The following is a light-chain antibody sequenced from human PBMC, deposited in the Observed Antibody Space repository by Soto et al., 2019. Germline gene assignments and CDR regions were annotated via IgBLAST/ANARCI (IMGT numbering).Light chain of an antibody. CDR2: GAS. Sequence: EIVLTQSPVTLSVSPGERATLSCRASQSVSSNLAWYQQKPAQGPRLLIYGASTRATGIPARFSGSGSGTEFTLTISSLQSEDFAVYYCQQYNLWPLSFGPGTKVDI. V-gene: IGKV3-15*01. CDR3: QQYNLWPLS. J-gene: IGKJ3*01. CDR1: QSVSSN.